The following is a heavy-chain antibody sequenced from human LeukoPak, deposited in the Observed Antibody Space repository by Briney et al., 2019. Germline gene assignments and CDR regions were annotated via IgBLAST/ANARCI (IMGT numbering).Heavy chain of an antibody. J-gene: IGHJ4*02. V-gene: IGHV3-48*04. D-gene: IGHD6-13*01. CDR1: GFSFSSYS. CDR2: ISSSSSII. Sequence: GGSLRLSCAASGFSFSSYSINWVRQAPGRGLEWVSHISSSSSIIYYADSVKGRFTISRDNAKNSLYLQMNSLRAEDTAVYYCAKDRGAAAVYYFDYWGQGTLVTVSS. CDR3: AKDRGAAAVYYFDY.